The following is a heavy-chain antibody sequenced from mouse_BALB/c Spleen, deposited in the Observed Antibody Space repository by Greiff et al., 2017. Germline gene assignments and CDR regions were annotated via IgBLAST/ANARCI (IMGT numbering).Heavy chain of an antibody. CDR3: ARSGYYGSKVGSSSPYYAMDY. J-gene: IGHJ4*01. D-gene: IGHD1-1*01. Sequence: VQLQQSGPELVKPGASVKISCKASGYTFTDYYINWVKQKPGQGLEWIGWIYPGSGNTKYNEKFKGKATLTVDTSSSTAYMQLSSLTSEDTAVYFCARSGYYGSKVGSSSPYYAMDYWGQGTSVTVSS. CDR1: GYTFTDYY. CDR2: IYPGSGNT. V-gene: IGHV1-84*02.